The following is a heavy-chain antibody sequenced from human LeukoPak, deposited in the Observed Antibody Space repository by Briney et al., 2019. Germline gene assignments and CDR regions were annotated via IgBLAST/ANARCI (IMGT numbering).Heavy chain of an antibody. Sequence: GASVKVSCKASGYSFTSYDINWVRQATGQGLEWMGWMNPNIGNTAYTQKFQGRVTMTRNTSISTAYMELSSLRSEDTAVYYCARGGIRHAFDIWGQGTMVTVSS. CDR2: MNPNIGNT. CDR3: ARGGIRHAFDI. J-gene: IGHJ3*02. V-gene: IGHV1-8*01. CDR1: GYSFTSYD.